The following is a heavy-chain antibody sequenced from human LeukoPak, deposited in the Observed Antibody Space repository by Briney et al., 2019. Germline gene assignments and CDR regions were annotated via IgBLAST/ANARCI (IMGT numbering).Heavy chain of an antibody. CDR3: ARGSRLLWFVSPWGYYMDV. Sequence: ETLSLTCAVYGGSFSGYYWSWIRQPPGKGLEWIGEINHSGSTNYNPSLKSRVTISVDTSKNQLSLKLSSVTAADTAVYYCARGSRLLWFVSPWGYYMDVWGKGTTVTVSS. D-gene: IGHD3-10*01. J-gene: IGHJ6*03. CDR2: INHSGST. V-gene: IGHV4-34*01. CDR1: GGSFSGYY.